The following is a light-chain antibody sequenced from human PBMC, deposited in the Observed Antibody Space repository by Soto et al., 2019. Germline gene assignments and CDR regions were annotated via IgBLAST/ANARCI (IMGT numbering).Light chain of an antibody. V-gene: IGLV2-8*01. Sequence: QSALTQPPSASGSPGPSVTISCTGTSSDVGGYPFVSWHQQHTGKAHKVLIYDVNKHPSGVPDRFSCSKSGNTASLTVSGLQAEYEDEYYCSSHAGSDDPIVFGAGTKVTVL. CDR2: DVN. CDR1: SSDVGGYPF. J-gene: IGLJ1*01. CDR3: SSHAGSDDPIV.